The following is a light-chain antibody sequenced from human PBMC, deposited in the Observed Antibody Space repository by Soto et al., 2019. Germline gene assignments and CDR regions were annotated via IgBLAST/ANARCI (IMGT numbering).Light chain of an antibody. J-gene: IGLJ2*01. CDR2: EVS. Sequence: QSALTQPASLSGSPGQSITISCTGTSSYVGGYNYVSWYQQHPGKAPKLMINEVSNRPSGVSNRFSGSKSGNTASLTISGLQAEDEADYYCRSYPTSGTHVIFGGGTKLTVL. CDR3: RSYPTSGTHVI. V-gene: IGLV2-14*01. CDR1: SSYVGGYNY.